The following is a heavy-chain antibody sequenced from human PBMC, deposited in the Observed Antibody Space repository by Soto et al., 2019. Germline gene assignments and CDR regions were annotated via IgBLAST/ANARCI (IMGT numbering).Heavy chain of an antibody. Sequence: EVQLVESGGGVVQPGRSLRLSCSASGFTFDDYAMNWVRQAPGKGLEWVSSISWNSGNILYADSVRGRFTISRDNAKTSLHLQMNSLRAEDTDLYYCTKVARTSCFSAFDLWGQGTMVTVSS. J-gene: IGHJ3*01. CDR2: ISWNSGNI. D-gene: IGHD2-2*01. CDR1: GFTFDDYA. V-gene: IGHV3-9*01. CDR3: TKVARTSCFSAFDL.